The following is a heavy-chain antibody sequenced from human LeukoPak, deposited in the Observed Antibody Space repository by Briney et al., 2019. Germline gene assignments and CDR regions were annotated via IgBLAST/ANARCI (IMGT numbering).Heavy chain of an antibody. CDR2: ISGSGGST. CDR3: VRDRLEPPSYYFYMDV. CDR1: RFTFSSYG. Sequence: PGGSLRLSCAASRFTFSSYGMSWVRQAPGKGLEWVSGISGSGGSTYYADSVQGRFTISRDNAKKSVYLQMDSLRAEDTAVYYCVRDRLEPPSYYFYMDVWGKGTTVTVSS. V-gene: IGHV3-23*01. J-gene: IGHJ6*03. D-gene: IGHD1-1*01.